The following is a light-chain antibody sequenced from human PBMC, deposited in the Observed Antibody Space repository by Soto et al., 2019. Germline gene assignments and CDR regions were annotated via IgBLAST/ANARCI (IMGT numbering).Light chain of an antibody. J-gene: IGLJ1*01. Sequence: QSALTQPASVSGSPGQSITTSCTGTSSDVGGYNYVSWYQQHPGKAPKLMIYDVSNQPSGVSNRFSGSKSGNTASLTISGLQAEDEADYYCSSYTSSSTLKVFGTGTKVTVL. CDR1: SSDVGGYNY. CDR2: DVS. V-gene: IGLV2-14*01. CDR3: SSYTSSSTLKV.